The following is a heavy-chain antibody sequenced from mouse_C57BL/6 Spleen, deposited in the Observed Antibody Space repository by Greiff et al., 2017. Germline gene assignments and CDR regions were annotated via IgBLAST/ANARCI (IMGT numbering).Heavy chain of an antibody. CDR2: IDPANGNT. CDR1: GFNIKNTY. J-gene: IGHJ2*01. Sequence: VQLQQSVAELVRPGASVKLSCTASGFNIKNTYMHWVKQRPEQGLEWIGRIDPANGNTKYAPKFQGKATITADTSSNTAYLQLSSLTSEDTAICDCARSRYDGYYPLFDYWGQGTTLTVSS. V-gene: IGHV14-3*01. CDR3: ARSRYDGYYPLFDY. D-gene: IGHD2-3*01.